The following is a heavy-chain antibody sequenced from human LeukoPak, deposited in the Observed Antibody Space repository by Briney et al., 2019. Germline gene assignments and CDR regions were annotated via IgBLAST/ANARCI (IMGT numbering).Heavy chain of an antibody. Sequence: ASVKVSCKASGYTFTSYDINWVRQATGQGLEWMGWMNPNSGNTGYAQKFQGRVTMTRNTSISTAYMELSSLRSEDTAVYYCARTYGSGSYRPDYYYSYMDVWGKGTTVTVSS. J-gene: IGHJ6*03. CDR1: GYTFTSYD. CDR3: ARTYGSGSYRPDYYYSYMDV. CDR2: MNPNSGNT. D-gene: IGHD3-10*01. V-gene: IGHV1-8*01.